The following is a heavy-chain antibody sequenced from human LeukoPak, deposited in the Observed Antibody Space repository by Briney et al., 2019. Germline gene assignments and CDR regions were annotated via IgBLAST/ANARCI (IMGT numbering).Heavy chain of an antibody. V-gene: IGHV1-69*06. CDR1: GGTFSSYA. D-gene: IGHD5-24*01. CDR3: ARATATTADYYMHV. Sequence: ASVKVSCKASGGTFSSYAISWVRQAPGQGLEWMGGIIPIFGTANYAQKFQGRVTITADKSTSTAYMELSSLRSEETAVYYCARATATTADYYMHVWGKGTTVTVSS. CDR2: IIPIFGTA. J-gene: IGHJ6*03.